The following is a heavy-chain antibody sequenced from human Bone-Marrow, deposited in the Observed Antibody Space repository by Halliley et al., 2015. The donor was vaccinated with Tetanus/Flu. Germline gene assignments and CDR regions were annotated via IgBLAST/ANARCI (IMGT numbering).Heavy chain of an antibody. CDR2: INHSGST. Sequence: LRLSCAVYGGSFSGYYWSWIRQPPGKGLEWIGEINHSGSTNYNPSLKSRVTISVDTSKNQFSLKLSSVTAADTAVYYCMLMGTAMVKALDYWGQGALVTVSS. V-gene: IGHV4-34*01. CDR1: GGSFSGYY. CDR3: MLMGTAMVKALDY. D-gene: IGHD5-18*01. J-gene: IGHJ4*02.